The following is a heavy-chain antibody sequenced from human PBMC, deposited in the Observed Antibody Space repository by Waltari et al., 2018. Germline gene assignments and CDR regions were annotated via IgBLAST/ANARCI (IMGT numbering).Heavy chain of an antibody. J-gene: IGHJ6*02. CDR2: IYSGGNT. CDR1: GFTVINNY. Sequence: EVQLVESGGGLVQPGGSLRLSCAASGFTVINNYMKLVRQAPGKGLEWFSLIYSGGNTYYADSVKGRFTISRDNSKNTLYLQMNSLRAEDSAVYYCARDGNGGGVWGRGTTVTVSS. CDR3: ARDGNGGGV. V-gene: IGHV3-66*01. D-gene: IGHD3-16*01.